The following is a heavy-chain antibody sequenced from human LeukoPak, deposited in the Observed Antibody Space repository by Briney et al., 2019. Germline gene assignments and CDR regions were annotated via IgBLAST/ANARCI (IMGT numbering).Heavy chain of an antibody. CDR2: IYYSGST. D-gene: IGHD3-10*01. Sequence: SETLSLTCTVSGGSISIYYWSWIRQPPGKGLEWIGYIYYSGSTNYNPSLKSQVTISVDTSKNQFSLKLSSVTAADTAVYYCARGSPMVRGPIYFDYWGQGTLVTVSS. CDR3: ARGSPMVRGPIYFDY. J-gene: IGHJ4*02. CDR1: GGSISIYY. V-gene: IGHV4-59*01.